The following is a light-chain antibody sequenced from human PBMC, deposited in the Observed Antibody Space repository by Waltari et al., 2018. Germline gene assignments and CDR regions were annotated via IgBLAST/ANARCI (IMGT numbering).Light chain of an antibody. CDR2: EVF. J-gene: IGLJ1*01. CDR1: TSDVGSYDL. CDR3: GSYAGRGTYV. V-gene: IGLV2-23*02. Sequence: QSALTQPASVSGTPGQSITISCSGTTSDVGSYDLVSWYQQNPGEAPKLLICEVFKRPPDTSSRFVSAKSGSTASLTIAGLQPEDEADYYCGSYAGRGTYVFGSGTKVTVL.